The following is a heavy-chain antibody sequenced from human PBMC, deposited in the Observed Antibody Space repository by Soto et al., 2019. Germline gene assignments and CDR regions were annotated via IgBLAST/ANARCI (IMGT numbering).Heavy chain of an antibody. J-gene: IGHJ4*02. CDR2: IIPIYGTA. CDR3: ARDYGHDCSGGSCYFYF. Sequence: QVQLVQSGAEVKKPGSSVKVSCKASGGTFSSYAISWVRQAPGQGLEWMGGIIPIYGTANYAQKFQGRVTITADESTSTAHMELSSLRSEDTAVYYCARDYGHDCSGGSCYFYFWGQGTLVTVSS. CDR1: GGTFSSYA. V-gene: IGHV1-69*01. D-gene: IGHD2-15*01.